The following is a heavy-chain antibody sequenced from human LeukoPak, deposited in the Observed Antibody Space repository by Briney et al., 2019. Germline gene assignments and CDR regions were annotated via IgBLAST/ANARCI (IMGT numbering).Heavy chain of an antibody. Sequence: GGSLRLSCAASGFTFSSYWMSWVRQAPGKGLEWVANIKQDGSEKYYVDSVKGRFTISRDSAKNSLYLQMNSLRAEDTAVYYCARDWSSGWYNWFDPWGQGTLVRVSS. D-gene: IGHD6-19*01. V-gene: IGHV3-7*01. CDR1: GFTFSSYW. J-gene: IGHJ5*02. CDR3: ARDWSSGWYNWFDP. CDR2: IKQDGSEK.